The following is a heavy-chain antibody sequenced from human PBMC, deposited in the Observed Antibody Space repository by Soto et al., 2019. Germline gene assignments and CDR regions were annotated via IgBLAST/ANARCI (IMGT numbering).Heavy chain of an antibody. CDR2: IWYDGSNK. J-gene: IGHJ4*02. CDR3: ARAGRAGYSYANAFDY. CDR1: GFTFSSYG. D-gene: IGHD5-18*01. Sequence: GGSLRLSCAASGFTFSSYGMHWVRQAPGKGLEWVAVIWYDGSNKYYADSVKGRFTISRDNSKNTLYLQMNSLRAEDTAVYYCARAGRAGYSYANAFDYWGQGTLVTVSS. V-gene: IGHV3-33*01.